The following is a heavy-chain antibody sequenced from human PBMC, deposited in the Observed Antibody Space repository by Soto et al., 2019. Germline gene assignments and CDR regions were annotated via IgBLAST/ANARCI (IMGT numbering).Heavy chain of an antibody. Sequence: ASVKVSCKASGYTFTSYGISWVRQAPGQGLEWMGWISAYNGNTNYAQKLQGRVTMTTDTSTSTAYMELRSLRSEDTAVYYCARSLQFTTSYYYSYYMDVWGKGPTVTVSS. CDR2: ISAYNGNT. CDR3: ARSLQFTTSYYYSYYMDV. J-gene: IGHJ6*03. V-gene: IGHV1-18*01. CDR1: GYTFTSYG. D-gene: IGHD1-26*01.